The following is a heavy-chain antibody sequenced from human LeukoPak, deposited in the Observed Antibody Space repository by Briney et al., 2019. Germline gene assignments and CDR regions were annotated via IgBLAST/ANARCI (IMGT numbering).Heavy chain of an antibody. J-gene: IGHJ4*02. CDR2: INPNSGGT. D-gene: IGHD2-8*01. CDR1: GYTFTSYY. Sequence: ASVKVSSKASGYTFTSYYMHWVRQAPGQGLEWMGWINPNSGGTNYAQKFQGRVTMTRHTSISTAYMELSRLRSDDTAVYYCARWLGWDIVLMVYALDYWGQGTLVTVSS. CDR3: ARWLGWDIVLMVYALDY. V-gene: IGHV1-2*02.